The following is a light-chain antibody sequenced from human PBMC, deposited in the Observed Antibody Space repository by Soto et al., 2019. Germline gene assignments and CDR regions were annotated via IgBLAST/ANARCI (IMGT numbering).Light chain of an antibody. CDR2: EGS. V-gene: IGLV2-23*03. CDR3: CSFATNGTFDVV. J-gene: IGLJ2*01. Sequence: QSALTQPASVSASPGQAITISCTGSSSDVGSNDFVSWYQQHPGKAPKLMIYEGSKRPPGVSNRFSGSKSGNRASLTISGLQAEDEADYYCCSFATNGTFDVVFGGGTKLTVL. CDR1: SSDVGSNDF.